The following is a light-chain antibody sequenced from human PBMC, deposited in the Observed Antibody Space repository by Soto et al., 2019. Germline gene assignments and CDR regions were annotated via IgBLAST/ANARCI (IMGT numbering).Light chain of an antibody. CDR3: QQYDNLPFT. Sequence: DIQMTQSPSSLSASVGDRVTITCQASQDISNYLNWYQQKPGKAPKRLIYDASNLETGVPSRFSGSGSGTDFTFTISSLRPADIATYYCQQYDNLPFTFGGGTKVEIK. V-gene: IGKV1-33*01. CDR1: QDISNY. CDR2: DAS. J-gene: IGKJ4*01.